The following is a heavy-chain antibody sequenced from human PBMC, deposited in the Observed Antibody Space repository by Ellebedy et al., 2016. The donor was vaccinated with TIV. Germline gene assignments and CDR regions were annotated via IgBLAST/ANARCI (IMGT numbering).Heavy chain of an antibody. D-gene: IGHD3-22*01. CDR3: ARARDYYDRTGYYYAPFGY. CDR2: ISAYSGHT. V-gene: IGHV1-18*04. J-gene: IGHJ4*02. Sequence: AASVKVSCKASGYTFTTYGISWVRQAPGQGLEWMGWISAYSGHTNYAQNLQGRVTMTTDTSTSTAYMELRSLRSDDTAVYYCARARDYYDRTGYYYAPFGYWGQGTLVTVSS. CDR1: GYTFTTYG.